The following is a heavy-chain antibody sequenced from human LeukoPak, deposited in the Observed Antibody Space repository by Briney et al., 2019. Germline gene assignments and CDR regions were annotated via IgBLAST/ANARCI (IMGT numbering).Heavy chain of an antibody. D-gene: IGHD2-2*01. CDR2: ISWDGGST. CDR3: AKGIGSRELYCSSTSCYGSDFDY. J-gene: IGHJ4*02. CDR1: GFTFDDYA. Sequence: PGGSLRLSCAASGFTFDDYAMHWVRQAPGKGLEWVSLISWDGGSTYYADSVKGRFTISRDNSKNSLYLQMNSLRAEDTALYYCAKGIGSRELYCSSTSCYGSDFDYWGQGTLVTVSS. V-gene: IGHV3-43D*03.